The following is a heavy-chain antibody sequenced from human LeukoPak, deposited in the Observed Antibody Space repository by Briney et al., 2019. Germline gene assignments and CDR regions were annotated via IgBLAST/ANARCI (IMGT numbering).Heavy chain of an antibody. CDR2: IYHSGSI. V-gene: IGHV4-4*02. J-gene: IGHJ4*02. Sequence: PSETLSLTCAVSGGSISSRNWWSWVRQPPGKGREWIGEIYHSGSINYNPSLKSRVTISVDKSKNQFSLKLSSVTAADTAVYYCARDSLGSRTIDYWGQGTLVTVSS. CDR3: ARDSLGSRTIDY. CDR1: GGSISSRNW. D-gene: IGHD7-27*01.